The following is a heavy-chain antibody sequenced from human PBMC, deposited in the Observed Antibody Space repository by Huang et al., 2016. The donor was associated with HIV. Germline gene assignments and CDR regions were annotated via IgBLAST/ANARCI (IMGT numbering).Heavy chain of an antibody. V-gene: IGHV1-69*01. CDR2: SSPNLGKA. CDR3: ATVDYYDTSGPQRGYFDN. Sequence: QVQLVQSGAEVKKPGSSVKVSCKASGGSFRNFAIGWVRQAPGQGLEWREGSSPNLGKANDAKKFQGRVTIIADESTSTAYMELSSLRSEDTAVYYCATVDYYDTSGPQRGYFDNWGQGTLVTVSS. CDR1: GGSFRNFA. D-gene: IGHD3-22*01. J-gene: IGHJ4*02.